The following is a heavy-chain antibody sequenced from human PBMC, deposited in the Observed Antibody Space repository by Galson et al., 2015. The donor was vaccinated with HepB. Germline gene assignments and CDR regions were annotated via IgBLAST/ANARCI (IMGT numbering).Heavy chain of an antibody. Sequence: SLRLSCAASGFTFSSYAMHWVRQAPGKGLEWVAVILYDGSNKYYADSVKGRFSISRDNSKNTLYLQMNSLRAEDTAVYYCARDVHSNSPWYFDCWGQGTLVTVSS. D-gene: IGHD2/OR15-2a*01. V-gene: IGHV3-30-3*01. CDR2: ILYDGSNK. J-gene: IGHJ4*02. CDR3: ARDVHSNSPWYFDC. CDR1: GFTFSSYA.